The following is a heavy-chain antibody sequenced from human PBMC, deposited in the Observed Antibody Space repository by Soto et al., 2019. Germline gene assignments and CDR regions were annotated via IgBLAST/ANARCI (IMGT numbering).Heavy chain of an antibody. CDR2: FYYRGNT. Sequence: PSETLSLTCTVFGDSISTSTYHRVWIPKPPGKGLECIGSFYYRGNTYYNPSLKSRVTISVDTSKDQFSLKLSSVTAADTAIYYCARHLYSGDSSGYYGYWGQGALVTVSS. CDR1: GDSISTSTYH. J-gene: IGHJ4*02. V-gene: IGHV4-39*01. CDR3: ARHLYSGDSSGYYGY. D-gene: IGHD6-19*01.